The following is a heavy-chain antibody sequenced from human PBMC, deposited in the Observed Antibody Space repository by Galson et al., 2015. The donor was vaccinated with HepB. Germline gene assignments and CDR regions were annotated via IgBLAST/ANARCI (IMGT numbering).Heavy chain of an antibody. D-gene: IGHD6-13*01. CDR1: GFTFSDYY. CDR3: ARGQLGSSSWWYYYYYGMDV. CDR2: ISSSSSYT. Sequence: SLRLSCAASGFTFSDYYMSWIRQAPGKGLEWVSYISSSSSYTNYADSVKGRFTISRDNAKNSLYLQMNSLRAEDTAVYYCARGQLGSSSWWYYYYYGMDVWAKGPRSPSP. V-gene: IGHV3-11*05. J-gene: IGHJ6*02.